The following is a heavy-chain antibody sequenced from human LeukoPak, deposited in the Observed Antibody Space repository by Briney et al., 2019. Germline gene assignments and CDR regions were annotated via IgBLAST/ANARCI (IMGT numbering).Heavy chain of an antibody. Sequence: SETLSLTCTVSGGSISSYYWSWIRQPPGKGLEWIGYIYYSGSTNYNPPLKSRVTISVDTFKNQFSLRLRSVTAADTAVYYCARCTGDVVLCSDFDYWGQGTLVTVSS. J-gene: IGHJ4*02. D-gene: IGHD2/OR15-2a*01. CDR2: IYYSGST. CDR3: ARCTGDVVLCSDFDY. V-gene: IGHV4-59*08. CDR1: GGSISSYY.